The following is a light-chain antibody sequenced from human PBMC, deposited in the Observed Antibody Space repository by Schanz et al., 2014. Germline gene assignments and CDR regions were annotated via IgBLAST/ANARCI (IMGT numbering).Light chain of an antibody. CDR3: LQNNTWPFT. Sequence: EIVMTQSPATLSVSPGERATLSCRASQSISSNLAWYQQKPGQAPRLLIYGASTRATGVPARVSGSGSGTEFTLTISSLQSEDFAVYYCLQNNTWPFTFGQGTRLE. J-gene: IGKJ5*01. CDR2: GAS. CDR1: QSISSN. V-gene: IGKV3-15*01.